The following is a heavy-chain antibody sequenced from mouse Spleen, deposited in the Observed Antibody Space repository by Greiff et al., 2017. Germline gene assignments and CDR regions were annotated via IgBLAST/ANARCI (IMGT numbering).Heavy chain of an antibody. CDR1: GYTFTSYW. CDR2: IHPSDSDT. Sequence: QVQLKQPGAELVKPGASVKVSCKASGYTFTSYWMHWVKQRPGQGLEWIGRIHPSDSDTNYNQKFKGKATLTVDKSSSTAYMQLSSLTSEDSAVYYCAILPHYYGSSYDYAMDYWGQGTSVTVSS. CDR3: AILPHYYGSSYDYAMDY. J-gene: IGHJ4*01. D-gene: IGHD1-1*01. V-gene: IGHV1-74*01.